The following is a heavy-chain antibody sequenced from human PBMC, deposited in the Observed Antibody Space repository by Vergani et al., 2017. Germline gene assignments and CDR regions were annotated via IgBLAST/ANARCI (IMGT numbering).Heavy chain of an antibody. Sequence: EVQLVESGGGLVQPGGSLRLSCAASGFTFSSYWMSWVRQAPGKGLEWVANIKQDGSEKYYVDSVKGRFTISRDNAKNSLYLQMNSLRAEDTAVYYCAREYCSGGSCCIDYWGQGTLVTVSS. CDR3: AREYCSGGSCCIDY. V-gene: IGHV3-7*01. J-gene: IGHJ4*02. CDR1: GFTFSSYW. CDR2: IKQDGSEK. D-gene: IGHD2-15*01.